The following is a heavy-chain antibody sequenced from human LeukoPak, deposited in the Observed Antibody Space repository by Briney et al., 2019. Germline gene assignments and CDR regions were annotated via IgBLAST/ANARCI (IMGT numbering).Heavy chain of an antibody. CDR3: ARWRTVTFDY. J-gene: IGHJ4*02. CDR1: GGSISGYY. D-gene: IGHD4-17*01. CDR2: IYYSGST. V-gene: IGHV4-59*01. Sequence: PSETLSLTCTVSGGSISGYYWSWIRQPPGKGLEWIGYIYYSGSTNYNPSLKSRVTISVDTSKNQFSLKLSSVTAADTAVYYCARWRTVTFDYWGQGTLVTVSS.